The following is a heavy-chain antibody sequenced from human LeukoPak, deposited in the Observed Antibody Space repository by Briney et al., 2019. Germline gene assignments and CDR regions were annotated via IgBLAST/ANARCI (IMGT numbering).Heavy chain of an antibody. J-gene: IGHJ4*02. V-gene: IGHV4-59*12. CDR1: GGSINSYY. CDR2: IYYSGST. CDR3: ARGGVGAVPLDY. D-gene: IGHD1-26*01. Sequence: SETLSLTCTVSGGSINSYYWSWIRQPPGKGLEWIGFIYYSGSTNYSPSLTSRVTISVDTSKNQLSLKLSSVTAADTAVYYCARGGVGAVPLDYWGQGTLVTVSS.